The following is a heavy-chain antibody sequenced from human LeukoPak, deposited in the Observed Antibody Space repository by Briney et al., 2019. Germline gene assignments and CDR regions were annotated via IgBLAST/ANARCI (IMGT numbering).Heavy chain of an antibody. CDR3: ARAYSSSPGGRYNWFDP. CDR1: GYTFTSYG. V-gene: IGHV1-18*01. J-gene: IGHJ5*02. CDR2: ISAYNGNT. Sequence: ASVKVSCKASGYTFTSYGISWVRQAPGQGLEWMGWISAYNGNTNYAQKLQGRVTMTTDTSTSTAYMELRSLRSDDTAVYYCARAYSSSPGGRYNWFDPWGQGTLVTVSS. D-gene: IGHD6-13*01.